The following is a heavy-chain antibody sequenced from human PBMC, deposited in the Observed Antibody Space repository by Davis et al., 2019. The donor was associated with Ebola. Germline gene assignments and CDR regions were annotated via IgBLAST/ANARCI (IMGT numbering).Heavy chain of an antibody. J-gene: IGHJ3*02. Sequence: PGGSLRLSCAASGFTFSNAWMSWVRQAPGKGLEWVSGISGSGGNTYYADSVKGRFTISRDNSKNTLYLQMNSLRAEDTAIYYCAKDLMVRGVNDAFDIWGQGTMVTVSS. D-gene: IGHD3-10*01. V-gene: IGHV3-23*01. CDR1: GFTFSNAW. CDR3: AKDLMVRGVNDAFDI. CDR2: ISGSGGNT.